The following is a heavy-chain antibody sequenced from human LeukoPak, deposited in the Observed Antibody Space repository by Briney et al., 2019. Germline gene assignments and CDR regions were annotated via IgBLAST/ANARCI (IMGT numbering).Heavy chain of an antibody. D-gene: IGHD2-15*01. CDR3: ARAPLGYCSAGGCYFPDY. CDR1: GGSFSGYY. Sequence: KPSETLSLTCAVYGGSFSGYYWSWIRQPPGKGLEWIGEINHSGSTNYNPSLKSRDTISVDTSKNQFSLKLSSVTAADTAVYYCARAPLGYCSAGGCYFPDYWGQGTLVTVSS. CDR2: INHSGST. V-gene: IGHV4-34*01. J-gene: IGHJ4*02.